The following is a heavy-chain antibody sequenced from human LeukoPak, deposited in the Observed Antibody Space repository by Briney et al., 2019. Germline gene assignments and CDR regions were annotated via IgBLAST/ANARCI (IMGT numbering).Heavy chain of an antibody. D-gene: IGHD3-16*01. J-gene: IGHJ4*02. Sequence: PGGSLRLSCAASGFTFSNYAMNWVRQAPGKGLEWVSAIDSGGGTYYADSAKGRFTISRDNSKNTLYLQLNSLRAEDTAVYYCAKGPQGDWGQGALVTVSS. CDR2: IDSGGGT. CDR1: GFTFSNYA. CDR3: AKGPQGD. V-gene: IGHV3-23*01.